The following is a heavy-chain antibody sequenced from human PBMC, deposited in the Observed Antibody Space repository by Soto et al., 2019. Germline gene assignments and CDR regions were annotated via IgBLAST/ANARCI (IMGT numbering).Heavy chain of an antibody. CDR2: ISSSGGTT. D-gene: IGHD6-19*01. CDR3: ANFMTVTGPGWGRASEY. CDR1: GFNFNNYA. Sequence: VHLLESGGGLVQPGGSPRLSCATSGFNFNNYAMSWVRQAPGERLEWVSFISSSGGTTYYADSVKGRFTISRDNSRNTVFLQMNTLGAEDTAIYYCANFMTVTGPGWGRASEYCGQGTRVTVSS. V-gene: IGHV3-23*01. J-gene: IGHJ4*02.